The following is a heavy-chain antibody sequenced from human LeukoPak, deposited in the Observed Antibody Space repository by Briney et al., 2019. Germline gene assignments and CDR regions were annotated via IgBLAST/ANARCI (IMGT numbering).Heavy chain of an antibody. Sequence: GGSLRLSCAASGFTFSSYWMHWVRQAPGKGLVWVSRINGDGSSTSYADSVKGRFTISRDNAKSSLYLQMNSLRADDTAVYYCAKGSKVVLTRDHYMDVWGQGTMVTVSS. J-gene: IGHJ3*01. D-gene: IGHD3-22*01. V-gene: IGHV3-74*01. CDR3: AKGSKVVLTRDHYMDV. CDR1: GFTFSSYW. CDR2: INGDGSST.